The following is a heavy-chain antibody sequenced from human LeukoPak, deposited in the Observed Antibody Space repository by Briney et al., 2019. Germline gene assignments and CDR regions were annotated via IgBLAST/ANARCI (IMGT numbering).Heavy chain of an antibody. CDR3: AKDIGRTYYYYYMDV. V-gene: IGHV3-9*03. Sequence: PGGSLRLSCAASGFTFDDYAMHWVRHAPGKGLEWVSGISWNSGSIGYADSVKGRFTISRDNAKNSLYLQMNSLRAEDMALYYCAKDIGRTYYYYYMDVWGKGTTVTVSS. CDR1: GFTFDDYA. D-gene: IGHD1/OR15-1a*01. J-gene: IGHJ6*03. CDR2: ISWNSGSI.